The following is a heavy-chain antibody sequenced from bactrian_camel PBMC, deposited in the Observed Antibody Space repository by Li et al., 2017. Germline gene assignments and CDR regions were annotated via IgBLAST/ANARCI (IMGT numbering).Heavy chain of an antibody. CDR2: LERFGGT. V-gene: IGHV3S42*01. Sequence: VQLVESGGGSVQAGESLRLSCEVSDYSFSRYWAWFRQAPGKRREGIAVLERFGGTRVEDSVRGRFTISGDNDKNILYLQMNNLKPEDTAVYYCALGSSALAWTSLSERSFVYWGQGTQVTVS. D-gene: IGHD1*01. J-gene: IGHJ4*01. CDR3: ALGSSALAWTSLSERSFVY. CDR1: DYSFSRY.